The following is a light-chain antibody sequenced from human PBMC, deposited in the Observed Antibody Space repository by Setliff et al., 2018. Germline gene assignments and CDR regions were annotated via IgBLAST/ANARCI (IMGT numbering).Light chain of an antibody. CDR3: SSYTSLSTRV. CDR1: SSDIGDSNY. CDR2: DVS. V-gene: IGLV2-14*01. J-gene: IGLJ1*01. Sequence: QSVLAQPASVSGSPGQSITISCTGASSDIGDSNYVSWYQQHPGKAPKLIIYDVSDRPSGVSHRFSGSKSGNTASLSISGLQAEDEADYYCSSYTSLSTRVFGTGTKVTVL.